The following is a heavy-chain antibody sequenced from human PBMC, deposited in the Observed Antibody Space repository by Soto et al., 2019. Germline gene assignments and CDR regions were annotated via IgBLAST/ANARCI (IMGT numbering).Heavy chain of an antibody. V-gene: IGHV3-33*01. CDR2: IPHDGNNE. Sequence: QAQLVESGGGVVQPGGSLSLSCAASAFPFSRSAMHWLRQAPGKGLEWVAVIPHDGNNEDYTDSVRGRFTISRDNSKNTFYLQMNSLRGEDTAVYYCARGLDKSAGGAFDIWGQGTMVTVSS. J-gene: IGHJ3*02. CDR3: ARGLDKSAGGAFDI. D-gene: IGHD3-10*01. CDR1: AFPFSRSA.